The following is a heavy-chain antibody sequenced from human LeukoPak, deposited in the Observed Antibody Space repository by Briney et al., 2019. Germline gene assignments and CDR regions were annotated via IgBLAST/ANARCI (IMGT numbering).Heavy chain of an antibody. D-gene: IGHD2-21*01. Sequence: GGSLRLSCAASGFTFSSYSMNWVRQAPGKGLEWVSSISSSSSYIYYADSVKGRFTISRDNAENSLYLQMNSLRAEDTAVYYCARPRVMGSRGPYLDYWGQGTLVTVSS. J-gene: IGHJ4*02. CDR2: ISSSSSYI. CDR3: ARPRVMGSRGPYLDY. CDR1: GFTFSSYS. V-gene: IGHV3-21*01.